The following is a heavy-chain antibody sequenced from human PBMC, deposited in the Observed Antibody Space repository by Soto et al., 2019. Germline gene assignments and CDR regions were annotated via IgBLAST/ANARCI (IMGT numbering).Heavy chain of an antibody. CDR2: IYYSGST. CDR3: ARGAPGYSSGNLLDY. CDR1: GGSISSGGYY. V-gene: IGHV4-31*03. D-gene: IGHD6-19*01. Sequence: SETLSLTCTASGGSISSGGYYWSWIRQHPGKGLEWIGYIYYSGSTYYNPSLKSRVTISVDTSKNQFSLKLSSVTAADTAVYYCARGAPGYSSGNLLDYWGQGTLVTVSS. J-gene: IGHJ4*02.